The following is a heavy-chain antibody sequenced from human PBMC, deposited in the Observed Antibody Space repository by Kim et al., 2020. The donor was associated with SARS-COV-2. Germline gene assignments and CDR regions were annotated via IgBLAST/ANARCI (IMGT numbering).Heavy chain of an antibody. J-gene: IGHJ4*02. V-gene: IGHV1-46*01. CDR1: GYTFTSYY. D-gene: IGHD3-22*01. CDR3: ARDPGRYDSSGYPHY. CDR2: INPSGGST. Sequence: ASVKVSCKASGYTFTSYYMHWVRQAPGQGLEWMGIINPSGGSTSYAQKFQGRVTMTRDTSTSTVYMELSSLRSEDTAVYYCARDPGRYDSSGYPHYWGQGTLVTVSS.